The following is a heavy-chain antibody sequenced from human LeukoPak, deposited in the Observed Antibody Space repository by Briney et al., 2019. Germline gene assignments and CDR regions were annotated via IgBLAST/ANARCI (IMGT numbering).Heavy chain of an antibody. V-gene: IGHV3-49*03. CDR3: SRAAGYDFILEY. D-gene: IGHD5-12*01. J-gene: IGHJ4*02. CDR2: VRSEAYDTTP. Sequence: GGSLRLSCTASGFTFGDYGMSWFRQAPGKGLEWVGFVRSEAYDTTPQYGASVKGRFTISKDDSRRIAFLQMSGLKAEDTAVYYCSRAAGYDFILEYWGQGTLVTVSS. CDR1: GFTFGDYG.